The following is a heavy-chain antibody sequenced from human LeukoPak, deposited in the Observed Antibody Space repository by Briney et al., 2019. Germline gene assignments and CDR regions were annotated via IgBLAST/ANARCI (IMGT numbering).Heavy chain of an antibody. Sequence: PSETLSLTCTVSGGSISSYYWGWIRQPPGKGLEWIGSIYYSGSTYYNPSLKSRVTISVDTSKNQFSLKLSSVTAADTAVYYCARIGQIVAAADSFDYWGQGTLVTVSS. CDR1: GGSISSYY. V-gene: IGHV4-39*07. J-gene: IGHJ4*02. D-gene: IGHD6-13*01. CDR2: IYYSGST. CDR3: ARIGQIVAAADSFDY.